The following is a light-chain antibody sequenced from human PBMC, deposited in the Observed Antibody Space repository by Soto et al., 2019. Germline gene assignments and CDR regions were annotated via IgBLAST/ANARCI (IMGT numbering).Light chain of an antibody. CDR2: DVS. J-gene: IGLJ1*01. V-gene: IGLV2-14*03. CDR1: SSDGGGSDF. CDR3: ISYTINTFYV. Sequence: QSALTQPASVSGSPGQSITISCTGTSSDGGGSDFVSWYQQYPGKAPRLMIYDVSNRPSGVSNRFSGSKSGNTASLTIPGLQAEDEADYYCISYTINTFYVFGTG.